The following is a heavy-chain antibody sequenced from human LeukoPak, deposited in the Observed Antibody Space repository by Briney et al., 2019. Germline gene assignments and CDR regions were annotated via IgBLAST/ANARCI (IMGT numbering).Heavy chain of an antibody. CDR1: GGSISSRSYY. D-gene: IGHD2-15*01. Sequence: SETLSLTCTVSGGSISSRSYYWGWIRQPPGKGLEWIGSIYYSGSTYYNPSLKSRVTISVDTSKNQFSLKLSSVTAADTAVYYCARLRVAEIDYWGQGTLVTVSS. CDR3: ARLRVAEIDY. J-gene: IGHJ4*02. CDR2: IYYSGST. V-gene: IGHV4-39*01.